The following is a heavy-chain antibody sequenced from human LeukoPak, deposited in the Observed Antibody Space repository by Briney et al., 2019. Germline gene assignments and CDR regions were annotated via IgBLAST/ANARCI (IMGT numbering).Heavy chain of an antibody. D-gene: IGHD6-19*01. CDR3: ARNPVAGRYYFDS. Sequence: GGSLRLSCAASGFAFSTYSMNWVRQAQGKGLQWVSYISSSSTTIFYADSVKGRFTISRDNANNSLFLQMNSLRDEDTAVYYCARNPVAGRYYFDSWGQGTLVTVSS. CDR2: ISSSSTTI. V-gene: IGHV3-48*02. J-gene: IGHJ4*02. CDR1: GFAFSTYS.